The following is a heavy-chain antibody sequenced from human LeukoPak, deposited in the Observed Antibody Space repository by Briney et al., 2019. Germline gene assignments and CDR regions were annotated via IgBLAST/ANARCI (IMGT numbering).Heavy chain of an antibody. D-gene: IGHD4-17*01. CDR2: ISAYNGNT. J-gene: IGHJ4*02. CDR1: GYTFTSYG. Sequence: GASVKVSCKASGYTFTSYGISWVGQAPGQGLEWMGWISAYNGNTNYAQKLQGRVTMTTDTSTSTAYMELRSLRSDDTAVYYCAREGHDYGDYTSDYWGQGTLVTVSS. CDR3: AREGHDYGDYTSDY. V-gene: IGHV1-18*01.